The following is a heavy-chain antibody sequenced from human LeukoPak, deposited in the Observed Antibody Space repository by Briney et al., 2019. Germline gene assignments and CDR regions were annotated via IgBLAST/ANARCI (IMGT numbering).Heavy chain of an antibody. CDR3: ARDGPSDSDWYFDL. CDR2: ISYDGTDK. Sequence: PGGSLRLSCAASGFTFSPYAMYWVRQAPGRGLEWVAVISYDGTDKYYADFVKGRFTISRDNSKNTLYLQMNSLRAEGTAVYYCARDGPSDSDWYFDLWGRGTLVTVSS. CDR1: GFTFSPYA. V-gene: IGHV3-30*04. J-gene: IGHJ2*01. D-gene: IGHD2-21*02.